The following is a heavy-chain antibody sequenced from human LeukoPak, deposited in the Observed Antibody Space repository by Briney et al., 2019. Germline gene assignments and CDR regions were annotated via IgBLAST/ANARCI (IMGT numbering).Heavy chain of an antibody. V-gene: IGHV3-23*01. CDR3: AKSGGDYYDSSGYYYDDY. CDR2: ISGSGGST. Sequence: GGSLRLSCAASGFTFSSYAMSWVRQAPGKGLEWVSAISGSGGSTYYADSVKGRFTISRDNSKNTLYLQMNSLRAEDTAVYYCAKSGGDYYDSSGYYYDDYWGQGTLVTVSS. CDR1: GFTFSSYA. D-gene: IGHD3-22*01. J-gene: IGHJ4*02.